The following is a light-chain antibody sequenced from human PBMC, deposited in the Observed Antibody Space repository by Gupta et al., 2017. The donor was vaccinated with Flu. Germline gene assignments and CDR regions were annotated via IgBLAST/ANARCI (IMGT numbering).Light chain of an antibody. J-gene: IGKJ1*01. CDR3: QQYSSSWT. CDR1: QSISTW. Sequence: DIQMTQSPSTLSASVGDRVTITCRASQSISTWLAWYQQKPGKAPKVLISKASSLESGVPSRFSGSGSRTEFTLTISSRQPDDFATYYCQQYSSSWTFGQGTKVEIK. V-gene: IGKV1-5*03. CDR2: KAS.